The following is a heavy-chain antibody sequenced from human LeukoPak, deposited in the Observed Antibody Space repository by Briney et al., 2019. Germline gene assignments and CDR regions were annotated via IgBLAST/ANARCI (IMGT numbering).Heavy chain of an antibody. V-gene: IGHV1-2*06. Sequence: ASVKVSCKASGYTFTGYYMHWVPQAPGQGLEWMGRINPNSGDTNYAQKFQGRVTMTRDTSISTAYMELSSLRSDDTAVYYCARQYSSSGDYWGQGTLVTVSS. CDR1: GYTFTGYY. J-gene: IGHJ4*02. D-gene: IGHD6-6*01. CDR3: ARQYSSSGDY. CDR2: INPNSGDT.